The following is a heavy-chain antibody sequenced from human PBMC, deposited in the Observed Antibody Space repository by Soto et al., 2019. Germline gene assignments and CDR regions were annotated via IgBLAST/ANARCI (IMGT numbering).Heavy chain of an antibody. CDR2: ISYDGSDK. V-gene: IGHV3-30*18. J-gene: IGHJ4*02. CDR3: AKSPNFYCSSYHCYKYYFDY. CDR1: GFTFNTFG. Sequence: VGSLRLSCAASGFTFNTFGMHWVRQAPGKGLEWVAVISYDGSDKYYSDSVRGRFTISRDNSMNTLYLQMNSLRTEDTAVYYCAKSPNFYCSSYHCYKYYFDYWGQGTLVTVSS. D-gene: IGHD2-2*01.